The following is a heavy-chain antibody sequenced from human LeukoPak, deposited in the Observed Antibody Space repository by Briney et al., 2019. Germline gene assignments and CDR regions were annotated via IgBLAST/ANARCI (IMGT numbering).Heavy chain of an antibody. D-gene: IGHD3-10*01. CDR3: ARVVGVLWLDYMDV. CDR2: IYYSGST. Sequence: SQTLSLTCAVSGGSISSGGYSWSWLRQPPGTGLERIGYIYYSGSTYYNPSLKSRVTISVDTSKNQFSLRLTSVTAADTAVYYCARVVGVLWLDYMDVWGKGTTVTISS. CDR1: GGSISSGGYS. V-gene: IGHV4-30-4*07. J-gene: IGHJ6*03.